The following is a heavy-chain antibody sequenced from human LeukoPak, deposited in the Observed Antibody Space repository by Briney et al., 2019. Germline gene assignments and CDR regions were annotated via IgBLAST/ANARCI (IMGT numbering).Heavy chain of an antibody. D-gene: IGHD2-2*01. J-gene: IGHJ6*03. CDR3: AREDCSSTSCYPYYYYYMDV. Sequence: SQTLSLTCTVSGGSISSGSYYWSWIRQPAGKGLEWIGRIYTSGSTNYNPSLKSRVTMSVDTSKNQFSLKLSSVTAADTAVYYCAREDCSSTSCYPYYYYYMDVWGKGTTVTVSS. CDR2: IYTSGST. V-gene: IGHV4-61*02. CDR1: GGSISSGSYY.